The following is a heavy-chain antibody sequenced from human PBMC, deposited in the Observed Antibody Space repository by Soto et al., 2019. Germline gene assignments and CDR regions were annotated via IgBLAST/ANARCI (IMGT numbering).Heavy chain of an antibody. CDR3: ARAFLEWVPYFDY. CDR1: VDSVSSNSAA. CDR2: TYYRSKLYN. J-gene: IGHJ4*02. V-gene: IGHV6-1*01. D-gene: IGHD3-3*01. Sequence: SQTLSLTCAISVDSVSSNSAAWNLISQSPSRGLEWLGRTYYRSKLYNDYAVSVKSRITINPDTSKNQFSLQLNYVTPEDTAVYYCARAFLEWVPYFDYWRKGRVVAVSS.